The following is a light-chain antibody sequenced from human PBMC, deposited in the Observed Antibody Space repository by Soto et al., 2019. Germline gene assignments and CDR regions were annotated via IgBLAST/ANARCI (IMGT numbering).Light chain of an antibody. J-gene: IGKJ4*01. V-gene: IGKV3-20*01. CDR3: QQYGSSQT. Sequence: IVLTQSPGTLSLSPGERATLSCRASQSVSSSYLAWYQQKPGQAPRLLIYGASSRATGIPDRFSGSGSGTDFTLTINRLEYEDFAVYYCQQYGSSQTFGGGTKVEIK. CDR1: QSVSSSY. CDR2: GAS.